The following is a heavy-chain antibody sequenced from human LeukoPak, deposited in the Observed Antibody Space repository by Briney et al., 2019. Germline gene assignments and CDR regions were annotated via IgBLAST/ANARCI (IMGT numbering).Heavy chain of an antibody. D-gene: IGHD3-22*01. CDR2: ISSSTTYI. Sequence: GGSLRLSCAASGLTLSGYTMNWVRQAPGKGLEWVSSISSSTTYIYYADSLKGRFTVSRDNAKNTLHLQMNSLRAEDTAVYYCARGDSRGYYYTSGFDPWGQGTLVTVSS. CDR1: GLTLSGYT. J-gene: IGHJ5*02. V-gene: IGHV3-21*01. CDR3: ARGDSRGYYYTSGFDP.